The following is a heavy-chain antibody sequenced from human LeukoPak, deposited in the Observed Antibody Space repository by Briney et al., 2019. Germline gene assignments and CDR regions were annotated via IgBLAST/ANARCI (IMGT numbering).Heavy chain of an antibody. CDR2: VTWSSGNI. CDR1: GFRFDGFA. Sequence: PGGSLRLSCAASGFRFDGFAMHWVRHAPGKGLEWVAGVTWSSGNIGYGDSVKGRFIISRDNAKRSLYLEMNSLRPEDTALYYCAKDVGLGNYYGMDVWGQGTMVTVSS. J-gene: IGHJ6*02. CDR3: AKDVGLGNYYGMDV. V-gene: IGHV3-9*01. D-gene: IGHD3-16*01.